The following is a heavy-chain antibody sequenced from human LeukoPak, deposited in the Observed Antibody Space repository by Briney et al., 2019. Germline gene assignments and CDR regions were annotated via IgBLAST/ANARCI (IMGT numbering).Heavy chain of an antibody. Sequence: ASVNVSSKASGYTFTSYYMHWVRQAPGQGLEWMGIINPSGGSTSYAQKFQGRVTMTRDTSTSTVYMELSSLRSEDTAVYYCARDPDRHDYGDYWGQGTLVTVSS. D-gene: IGHD1-14*01. J-gene: IGHJ4*02. CDR2: INPSGGST. CDR3: ARDPDRHDYGDY. CDR1: GYTFTSYY. V-gene: IGHV1-46*01.